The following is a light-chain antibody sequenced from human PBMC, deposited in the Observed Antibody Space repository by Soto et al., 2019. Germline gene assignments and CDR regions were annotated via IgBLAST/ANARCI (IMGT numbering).Light chain of an antibody. V-gene: IGKV3-15*01. CDR3: QHYNDWLIT. Sequence: EIVMTQSPATLSMSPGERATLSCRASQSISINLAWYQQKPGQAPRLLIYGASARATDVPARFSGSGSGTEFTPTISSLQSEDFAVYYCQHYNDWLITFGQGTRLEIK. J-gene: IGKJ5*01. CDR2: GAS. CDR1: QSISIN.